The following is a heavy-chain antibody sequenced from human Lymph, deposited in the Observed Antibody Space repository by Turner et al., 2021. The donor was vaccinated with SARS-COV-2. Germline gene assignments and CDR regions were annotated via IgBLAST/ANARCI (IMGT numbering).Heavy chain of an antibody. CDR2: IYSGGST. D-gene: IGHD3-10*01. J-gene: IGHJ3*02. CDR3: ARDFREGAFDI. V-gene: IGHV3-66*01. CDR1: GLIVSRNY. Sequence: EVQLVESGGGLVQPGGSLRFSCAASGLIVSRNYMSWVRQAPGKGLEWVSVIYSGGSTYYADSVKGRFTISRDNSKNTLYLQMNSLRAEDTAVYYGARDFREGAFDIWGQGTMVTISS.